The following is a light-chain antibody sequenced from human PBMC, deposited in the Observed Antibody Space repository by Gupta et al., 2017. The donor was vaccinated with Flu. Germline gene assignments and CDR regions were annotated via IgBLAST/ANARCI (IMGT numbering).Light chain of an antibody. CDR3: SSDTIISSWV. CDR1: NSDIGTNAS. J-gene: IGLJ3*02. V-gene: IGLV2-14*04. Sequence: ITISCTGSNSDIGTNASVSWYQLAPGTAHHLMIYDVTQRPAVPARCSSGSYAATAAFPTIAGQQEEEAADYYASSDTIISSWVFGGGTKLTVL. CDR2: DVT.